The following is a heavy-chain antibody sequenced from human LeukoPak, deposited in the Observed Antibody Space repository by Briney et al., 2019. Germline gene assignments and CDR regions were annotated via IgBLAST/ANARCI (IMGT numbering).Heavy chain of an antibody. D-gene: IGHD2-2*01. Sequence: GGSLRLFCAASGFSVSDYWMTWVRQAPGKGLEWVAGIKQDGSENYYVDSVKGRFTISRDNSKNSLYLQMNSLRAEDTAVYFCARERFCTSTTCYVGAPFDYWGQGTLVTVSS. CDR1: GFSVSDYW. CDR3: ARERFCTSTTCYVGAPFDY. CDR2: IKQDGSEN. V-gene: IGHV3-7*01. J-gene: IGHJ4*02.